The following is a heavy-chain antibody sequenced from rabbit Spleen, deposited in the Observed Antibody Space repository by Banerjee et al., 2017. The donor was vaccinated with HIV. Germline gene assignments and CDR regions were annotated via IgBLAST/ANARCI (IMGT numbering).Heavy chain of an antibody. CDR2: INTVTGKA. V-gene: IGHV1S40*01. D-gene: IGHD1-1*01. J-gene: IGHJ4*01. CDR3: ARDLVAVIGWNAREYKL. CDR1: GFSFSSSDY. Sequence: QSLEESGGDLVKPGASLTLTCTASGFSFSSSDYMCWVRQAPGKGLEWIACINTVTGKAVYASWAKGRFIMSRTSSTTVTLQMTSLTAADTATYFCARDLVAVIGWNAREYKLWGQGTLVTVS.